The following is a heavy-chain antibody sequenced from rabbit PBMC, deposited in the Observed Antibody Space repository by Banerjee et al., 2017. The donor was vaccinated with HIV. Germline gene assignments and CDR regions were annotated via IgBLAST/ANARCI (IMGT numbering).Heavy chain of an antibody. V-gene: IGHV1S40*01. J-gene: IGHJ4*01. D-gene: IGHD6-1*01. CDR2: IYAGSGTT. CDR3: ARDWTGGYTPYAIEFSL. CDR1: GFSFSSSYY. Sequence: QSLEESGGDLVKPGASLTLTCTASGFSFSSSYYMCWVRQAPGKGLESIACIYAGSGTTYYASWAKGRFTISKTSSTTVTLQMTSLTAADTATYFCARDWTGGYTPYAIEFSLWGPGTLVTV.